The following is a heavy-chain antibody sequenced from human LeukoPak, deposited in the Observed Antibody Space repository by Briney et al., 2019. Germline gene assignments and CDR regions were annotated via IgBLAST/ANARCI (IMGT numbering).Heavy chain of an antibody. CDR1: GGSISSSSYY. D-gene: IGHD2-21*02. V-gene: IGHV4-30-4*08. J-gene: IGHJ4*02. CDR2: IYYSGST. Sequence: SETLFLTCTVSGGSISSSSYYWGWIRQPPGKGLEWIGCIYYSGSTYYNPSLKSRVTISVDTSKNQFSLKLSSVTAADTAVYYCASYCGGDCYYFDYWGQGTLVTVSS. CDR3: ASYCGGDCYYFDY.